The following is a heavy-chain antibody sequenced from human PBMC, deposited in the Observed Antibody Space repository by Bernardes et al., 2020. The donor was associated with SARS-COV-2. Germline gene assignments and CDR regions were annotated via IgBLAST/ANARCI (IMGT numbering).Heavy chain of an antibody. Sequence: AAAQVSCKASGYTFTSYGISWVRQAPGQGLEWMGWISAYNGKTTYAQKLQGRVTMTTDTSTSTAYMELRSLRSDDTAVYYCARGRAEYYYDSSGTILDYWGQGTLATVS. CDR3: ARGRAEYYYDSSGTILDY. V-gene: IGHV1-18*04. D-gene: IGHD3-22*01. J-gene: IGHJ4*02. CDR1: GYTFTSYG. CDR2: ISAYNGKT.